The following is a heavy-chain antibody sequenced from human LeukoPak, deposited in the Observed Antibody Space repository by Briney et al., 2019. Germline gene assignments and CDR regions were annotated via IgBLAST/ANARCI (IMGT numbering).Heavy chain of an antibody. CDR2: IYTSGST. CDR1: GGSISSYY. Sequence: SETLSLTCTVSGGSISSYYWSWIRQPAGKGLEWIGRIYTSGSTNYNPSLKSRVTISVDTSKNQFSLKLSSVTAADTAVYYCARREMATMGDAFDIWGQGTMVTVSS. J-gene: IGHJ3*02. D-gene: IGHD5-24*01. CDR3: ARREMATMGDAFDI. V-gene: IGHV4-4*07.